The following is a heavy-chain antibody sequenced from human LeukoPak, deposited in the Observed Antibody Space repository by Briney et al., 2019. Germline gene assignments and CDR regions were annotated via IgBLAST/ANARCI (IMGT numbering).Heavy chain of an antibody. D-gene: IGHD2-21*01. CDR3: AKRRGDVKAFDI. V-gene: IGHV3-48*03. CDR1: GFTFSSYV. CDR2: ISSSGSTI. Sequence: GGSLRLSSAASGFTFSSYVMNWVRQAPGKGLEWVSYISSSGSTIYYADSVKGRFTISRDNSKNTLYLQMNSLRAEDTAVYYCAKRRGDVKAFDIWGQGTMVTVSS. J-gene: IGHJ3*02.